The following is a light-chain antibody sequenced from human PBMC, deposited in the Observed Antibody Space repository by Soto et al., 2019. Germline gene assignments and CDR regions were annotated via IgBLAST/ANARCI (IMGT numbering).Light chain of an antibody. CDR2: EVS. CDR3: SSYTGSSTLV. Sequence: QPVLTQPASVSGSPGQSITISCSGSISDIGDYNYVSWYQQHPGKAPKLMIYEVSDRPSGVSYRFSGSKSGNTASLTISGLQAEDEADYYCSSYTGSSTLVFGTGTKVTAL. J-gene: IGLJ1*01. V-gene: IGLV2-14*01. CDR1: ISDIGDYNY.